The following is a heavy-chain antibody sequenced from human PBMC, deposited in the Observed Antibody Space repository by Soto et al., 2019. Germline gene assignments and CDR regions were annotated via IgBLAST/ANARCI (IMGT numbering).Heavy chain of an antibody. V-gene: IGHV1-24*01. Sequence: QVQLVQSGAEVKKPGASVKVSCMVSGHTLTEFSMHWVRQAPGKGLEWMGGFDPEDGETIYAQRFQGRVTMTEDTSTDSAYMELSSLRSEDTAVYYCAAGGTRWLRSPFDYWGQGTLVTVSS. CDR2: FDPEDGET. CDR3: AAGGTRWLRSPFDY. CDR1: GHTLTEFS. D-gene: IGHD5-12*01. J-gene: IGHJ4*02.